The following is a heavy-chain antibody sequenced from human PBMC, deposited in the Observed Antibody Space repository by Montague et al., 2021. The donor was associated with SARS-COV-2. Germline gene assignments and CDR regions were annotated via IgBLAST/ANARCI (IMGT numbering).Heavy chain of an antibody. J-gene: IGHJ3*02. CDR3: ARVTDYYYDTSGYWDAFDX. D-gene: IGHD3-22*01. CDR1: GYSFTSYW. Sequence: QSGAEVKEPGESLKISCKGSGYSFTSYWIGWVHQMPGKGLEWMGIIYPGDSDTRYSPSSQGQVTISVDKSISTAYLQWSSLKASDTAIYYCARVTDYYYDTSGYWDAFDXWGQGTMVTVSS. V-gene: IGHV5-51*07. CDR2: IYPGDSDT.